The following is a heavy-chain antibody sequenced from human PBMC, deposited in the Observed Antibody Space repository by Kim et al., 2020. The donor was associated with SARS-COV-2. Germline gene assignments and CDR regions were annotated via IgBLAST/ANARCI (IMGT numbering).Heavy chain of an antibody. D-gene: IGHD6-13*01. V-gene: IGHV4-34*01. CDR1: GGSFSGYY. CDR2: INHSGST. Sequence: SETLSLTCAVYGGSFSGYYWSWIRQPPGKGLEWIGEINHSGSTNYNPSLKSRVTISVDTSKNQFSLKLSSVTAADTAVYYCARVVAQQLVPIRYYYYYYG. J-gene: IGHJ6*01. CDR3: ARVVAQQLVPIRYYYYYYG.